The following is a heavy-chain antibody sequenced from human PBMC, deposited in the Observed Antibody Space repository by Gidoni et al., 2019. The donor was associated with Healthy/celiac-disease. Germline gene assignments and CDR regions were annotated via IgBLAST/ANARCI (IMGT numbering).Heavy chain of an antibody. CDR1: GYTLTELS. V-gene: IGHV1-24*01. CDR3: ATGNPWGYDYYYYGMDV. J-gene: IGHJ6*02. D-gene: IGHD3-16*01. Sequence: QVQLVQSGAEVKKPGASVKVSGKVSGYTLTELSMHWVRQAPGKGLEWMGGFDPEDGETIYAQKFQGRVTMTEDTSTDTAYMELSSLRSEGTAVYYCATGNPWGYDYYYYGMDVWGQGTTVTVSS. CDR2: FDPEDGET.